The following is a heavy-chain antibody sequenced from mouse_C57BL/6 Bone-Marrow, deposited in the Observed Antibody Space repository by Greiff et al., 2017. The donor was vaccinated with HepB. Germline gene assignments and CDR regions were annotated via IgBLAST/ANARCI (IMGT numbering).Heavy chain of an antibody. J-gene: IGHJ2*01. Sequence: EVKLMESGGGLVQSGRSLRLSCATSGFTFSDFYMEWVRQAPGKGLEWIAASRNKANDYTTEYSASVKGRFIVSRDTSQSILYLQMNALRAEDTAIYYCARASNWENYFDYWGQGTTLPVSS. D-gene: IGHD4-1*01. V-gene: IGHV7-1*01. CDR1: GFTFSDFY. CDR2: SRNKANDYTT. CDR3: ARASNWENYFDY.